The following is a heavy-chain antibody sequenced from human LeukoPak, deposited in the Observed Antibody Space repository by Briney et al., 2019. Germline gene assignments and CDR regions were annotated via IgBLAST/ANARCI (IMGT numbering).Heavy chain of an antibody. CDR1: GGSISSYY. Sequence: PSETLSLTCTVSGGSISSYYWSWIRQPPGKGLEWIGYIYYSGSTNYNPSLKGRVTISVDTSKNQFSLKLSSVTAADTAVYYCASAYSSSSVIDYWGQGTLVTVSS. CDR2: IYYSGST. J-gene: IGHJ4*02. V-gene: IGHV4-59*01. CDR3: ASAYSSSSVIDY. D-gene: IGHD6-6*01.